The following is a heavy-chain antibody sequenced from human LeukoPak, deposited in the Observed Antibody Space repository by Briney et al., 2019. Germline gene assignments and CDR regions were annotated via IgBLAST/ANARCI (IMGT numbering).Heavy chain of an antibody. J-gene: IGHJ6*03. CDR1: GFTFSSYG. V-gene: IGHV3-30*03. Sequence: GGSLRLSCAASGFTFSSYGMHWVRQAPGKGLEWVAVISYDVYNKYYADSVKGRFTISRDNAKNSLYLQMNSLRAEDTAVYYCARGVYYYYYMDVWGKGTTVTVSS. CDR3: ARGVYYYYYMDV. CDR2: ISYDVYNK.